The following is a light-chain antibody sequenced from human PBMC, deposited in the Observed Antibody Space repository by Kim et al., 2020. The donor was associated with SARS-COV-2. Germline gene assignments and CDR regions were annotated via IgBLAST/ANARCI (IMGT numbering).Light chain of an antibody. CDR3: QQYDDLPLS. CDR1: QDIRKY. V-gene: IGKV1-33*01. Sequence: DIQMTQSPSSLSASVGDRVTITCQASQDIRKYLNWYQQKAGKAPKVLIYDASILGTGVPSRFRGSGSGTEFTFTITSLQSEDFATYYCQQYDDLPLSFGGGTKVDIK. CDR2: DAS. J-gene: IGKJ4*01.